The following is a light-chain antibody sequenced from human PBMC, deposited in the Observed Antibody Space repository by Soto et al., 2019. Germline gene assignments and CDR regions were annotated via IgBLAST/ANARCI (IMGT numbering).Light chain of an antibody. CDR2: EVS. V-gene: IGLV2-14*01. Sequence: QSALTQPASVSGSPGQSLTISCTGTNSDIGSYKYVSWYQQHPGKAPQLMIYEVSIRPSGVSHRFSGSKSGNTASLTSSALQPEDEADYYCAAYTNTNTLVFGGGTKLTVL. J-gene: IGLJ2*01. CDR1: NSDIGSYKY. CDR3: AAYTNTNTLV.